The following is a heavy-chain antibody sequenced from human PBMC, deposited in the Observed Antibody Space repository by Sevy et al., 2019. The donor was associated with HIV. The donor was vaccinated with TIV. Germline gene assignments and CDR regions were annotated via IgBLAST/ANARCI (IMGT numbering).Heavy chain of an antibody. CDR2: ISYDGSNK. D-gene: IGHD1-26*01. J-gene: IGHJ5*02. CDR1: GFTFSSYA. CDR3: ARVRVGARGNWFDP. Sequence: GGSLRLSCAASGFTFSSYAMHWVRQAPGNGLEWVAVISYDGSNKYYADSVKGRFTISRDNSKNTLYLQMNSLRAEDTAVYYCARVRVGARGNWFDPWGQGTLVTVSS. V-gene: IGHV3-30-3*01.